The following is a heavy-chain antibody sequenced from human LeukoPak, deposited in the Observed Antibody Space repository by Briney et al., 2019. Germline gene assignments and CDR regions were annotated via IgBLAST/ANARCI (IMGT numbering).Heavy chain of an antibody. CDR2: SYTTGRT. D-gene: IGHD1-26*01. CDR1: GGSLGSYY. J-gene: IGHJ4*02. Sequence: PSETLSLTCTVSGGSLGSYYWSWVRQPAGKGLEWIGRSYTTGRTIYNPSLKSRVTMSLDTSKNQLSLNLGSVTAADTAVYYGARSGGSGFQLDSWGQGTLVTVPS. CDR3: ARSGGSGFQLDS. V-gene: IGHV4-4*07.